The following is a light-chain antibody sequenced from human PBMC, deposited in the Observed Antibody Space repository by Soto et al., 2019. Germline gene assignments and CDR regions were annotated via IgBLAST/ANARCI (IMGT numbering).Light chain of an antibody. CDR1: SSDIGAYNY. CDR3: FSFTTDWTHV. CDR2: EVS. V-gene: IGLV2-14*01. J-gene: IGLJ1*01. Sequence: QSVLTQPASVSGSPGQSITISCTGSSSDIGAYNYVSWFQQYPGKAPKLIISEVSNRPSGISYRFSGSKSGTAASLTISGLQTEDEADYFCFSFTTDWTHVFGTGTKVTVL.